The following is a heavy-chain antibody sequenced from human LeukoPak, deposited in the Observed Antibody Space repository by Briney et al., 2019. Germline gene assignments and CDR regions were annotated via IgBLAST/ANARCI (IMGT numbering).Heavy chain of an antibody. V-gene: IGHV4-59*01. J-gene: IGHJ6*02. Sequence: SETLSLTCTASGGSISSYYWSWIRQPPGKGLEWIGYIYCSGSTNYNPSLKSRVTISVDTSKNLFSLKLSSVTAADTAVYYCARSGYDLVYYYYGMDVWGQGTTVTVSS. CDR1: GGSISSYY. CDR3: ARSGYDLVYYYYGMDV. D-gene: IGHD5-12*01. CDR2: IYCSGST.